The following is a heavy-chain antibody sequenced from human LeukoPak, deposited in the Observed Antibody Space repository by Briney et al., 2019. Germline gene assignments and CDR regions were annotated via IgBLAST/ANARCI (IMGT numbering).Heavy chain of an antibody. Sequence: SETRSLTCTVSGGSVSSFYWSWIRQPPGKGLEWIGYIYHSGTTYYNPSLKSRVTISVDTSKNQFSLKLSSVTAADTAEYYCARVLASDSDYYYYGMDVWGQGTTVTVSS. CDR3: ARVLASDSDYYYYGMDV. J-gene: IGHJ6*02. D-gene: IGHD2-15*01. CDR2: IYHSGTT. V-gene: IGHV4-59*02. CDR1: GGSVSSFY.